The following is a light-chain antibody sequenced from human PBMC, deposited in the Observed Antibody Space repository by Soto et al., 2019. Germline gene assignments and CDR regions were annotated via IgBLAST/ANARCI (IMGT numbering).Light chain of an antibody. V-gene: IGLV2-14*01. J-gene: IGLJ1*01. Sequence: QSALTQPASVSGSPGQSITISCTGTSSDVGNYNYVSWYQQQSGKAPKLIIYEVSNRPSGVSNRFSGSKSGNTASLTISGLQAEDEADYYFSSFAGGRAYVFGIGTKVTVL. CDR1: SSDVGNYNY. CDR3: SSFAGGRAYV. CDR2: EVS.